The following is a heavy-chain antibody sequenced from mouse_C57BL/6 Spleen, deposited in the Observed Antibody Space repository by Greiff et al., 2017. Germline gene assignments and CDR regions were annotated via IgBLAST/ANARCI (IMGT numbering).Heavy chain of an antibody. CDR1: GYAFSSSW. D-gene: IGHD2-4*01. CDR2: IYPGDGDT. J-gene: IGHJ4*01. CDR3: ARLCDYDGDYYDMDY. V-gene: IGHV1-82*01. Sequence: VKLMESGPELVKPGASVKISCKASGYAFSSSWMNWVKQRPGKGLEWIGRIYPGDGDTNYNGKFKGKATLTADKSSSTAYMQLSSLTSDDSAVYFCARLCDYDGDYYDMDYWGKGTSVTVSS.